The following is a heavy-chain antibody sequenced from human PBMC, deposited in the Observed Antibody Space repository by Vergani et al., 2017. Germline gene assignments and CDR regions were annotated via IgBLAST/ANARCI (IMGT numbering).Heavy chain of an antibody. CDR2: ISFDGTNE. CDR1: GFALNRHA. J-gene: IGHJ4*02. D-gene: IGHD2-2*02. V-gene: IGHV3-30-3*01. Sequence: VQLLESGGGLVQPGGSLRLSCVVSGFALNRHAMYWVRQAPGKGLEWVVGISFDGTNEYYPDLVKGRFTISRDIAKNTLYLQVRSLRLEDTGVYHCVGDRGLCAGGRCYTEAWDYWGQGTPVTVSS. CDR3: VGDRGLCAGGRCYTEAWDY.